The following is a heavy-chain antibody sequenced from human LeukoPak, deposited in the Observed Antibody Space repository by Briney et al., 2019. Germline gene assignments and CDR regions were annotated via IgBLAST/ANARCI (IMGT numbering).Heavy chain of an antibody. CDR1: GGSISSGGYY. CDR3: ARAEGYSYGYNWFDP. D-gene: IGHD5-18*01. V-gene: IGHV4-31*03. CDR2: IYYSGST. J-gene: IGHJ5*02. Sequence: SETLSLTCTVSGGSISSGGYYWSWIRQHPGKGLEWIEYIYYSGSTYYNPSLKSRVTISVDTSKNQFSLKLSSVTAADTAVHYCARAEGYSYGYNWFDPWGQGTLVTVSS.